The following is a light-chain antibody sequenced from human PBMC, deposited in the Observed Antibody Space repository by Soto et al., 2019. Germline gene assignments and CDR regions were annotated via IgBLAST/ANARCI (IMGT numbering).Light chain of an antibody. J-gene: IGLJ1*01. CDR3: SSYTYSSTYL. Sequence: QSALTQPASVSGSPGQSFTISCTGTSSDVGGYNSVSWYQHHPGKAPKLMIYNVYNRPSGVFHRFSGSKSGSTASLTISGLQAEDEADYYCSSYTYSSTYLFGTGTKVTVL. CDR2: NVY. CDR1: SSDVGGYNS. V-gene: IGLV2-14*03.